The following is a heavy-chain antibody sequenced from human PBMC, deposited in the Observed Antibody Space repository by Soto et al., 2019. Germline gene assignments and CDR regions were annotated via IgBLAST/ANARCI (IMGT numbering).Heavy chain of an antibody. J-gene: IGHJ4*02. CDR1: GFTFSSYG. V-gene: IGHV3-30*03. Sequence: QVQLVESGGGVVQPGRSLRLSCAASGFTFSSYGMHWVRQAPGKGLEWVAVISYDGSNKYYADSVKGRFTISRDNSKNTLYLQMNSLSAEDTAVYYCARDLGIVGDTTYLDYWGQGTLVTVSS. CDR2: ISYDGSNK. D-gene: IGHD1-26*01. CDR3: ARDLGIVGDTTYLDY.